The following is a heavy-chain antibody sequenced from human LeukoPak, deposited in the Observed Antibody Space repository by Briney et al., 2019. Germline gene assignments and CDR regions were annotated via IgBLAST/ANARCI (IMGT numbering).Heavy chain of an antibody. Sequence: GGSLKLSWAASGFTFSSYWMSWVRQAAGKGLEWVANIKQDGSEKYYVDSVKGRFTISRDSAKNSLYLQMNSLRAEDTAVYYCARGLMVRGTYYYYYYGMDVWGQGTTVTVSS. D-gene: IGHD3-10*01. CDR2: IKQDGSEK. J-gene: IGHJ6*02. V-gene: IGHV3-7*01. CDR3: ARGLMVRGTYYYYYYGMDV. CDR1: GFTFSSYW.